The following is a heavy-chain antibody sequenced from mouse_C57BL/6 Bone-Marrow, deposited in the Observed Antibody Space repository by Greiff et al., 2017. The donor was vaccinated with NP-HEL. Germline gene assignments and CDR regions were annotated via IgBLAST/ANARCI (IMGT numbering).Heavy chain of an antibody. Sequence: EVKLVESGGDLVKPGGSLKLSCAASGFTFSSYGMSWVRQTPDKRLEWVATISSGGSYTYYPDSVKGRFTISSDNAKNTLYLQMSSLKSEDTAMYYCARHGIVYDGYYVWFAYWGQGTLVTVSA. V-gene: IGHV5-6*01. J-gene: IGHJ3*01. D-gene: IGHD2-3*01. CDR2: ISSGGSYT. CDR1: GFTFSSYG. CDR3: ARHGIVYDGYYVWFAY.